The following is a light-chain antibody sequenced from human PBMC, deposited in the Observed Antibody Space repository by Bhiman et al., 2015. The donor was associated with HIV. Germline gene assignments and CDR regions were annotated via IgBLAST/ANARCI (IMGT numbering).Light chain of an antibody. J-gene: IGLJ1*01. CDR1: SSNVGGGYD. CDR3: GTWDSSLSAGGV. Sequence: QSVLTQPPSVSGAPGQRVTIFCTGSSSNVGGGYDVHWYQQLPGTAPKLLIYENNKRPSGIPDRFSGSKSGTSATLGITGLQTGDEADYYCGTWDSSLSAGGVFGTGTKVTVL. CDR2: ENN. V-gene: IGLV1-51*02.